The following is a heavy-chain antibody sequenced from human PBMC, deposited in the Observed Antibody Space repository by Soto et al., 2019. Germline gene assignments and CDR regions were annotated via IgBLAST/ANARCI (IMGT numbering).Heavy chain of an antibody. Sequence: QVQLVESGGGVVQPGRSLRLSCAASGFTFSSYGMHWVRQAPGKGLEWVAVIWYDGSNKYYADSVKGRFTISRDNSKNTLYLQMNSLRAEDTDVYYCAREGLEAVALDMDVWGQGTTVTVSS. CDR2: IWYDGSNK. D-gene: IGHD6-19*01. J-gene: IGHJ6*02. V-gene: IGHV3-33*01. CDR1: GFTFSSYG. CDR3: AREGLEAVALDMDV.